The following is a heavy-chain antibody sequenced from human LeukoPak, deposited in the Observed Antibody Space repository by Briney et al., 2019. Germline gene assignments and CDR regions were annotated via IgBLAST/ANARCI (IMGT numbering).Heavy chain of an antibody. V-gene: IGHV4-34*01. CDR3: AREFGAAVTTSDY. J-gene: IGHJ4*02. D-gene: IGHD4-17*01. Sequence: SETLSLTRSVDGGSFIANYWGWIRPPPGKGLEWIGEINHSASTNYNPSLKSRVTISVDTSKNQFSLKLSSVTAADTAVYYCAREFGAAVTTSDYWGQGTLVTVSS. CDR2: INHSAST. CDR1: GGSFIANY.